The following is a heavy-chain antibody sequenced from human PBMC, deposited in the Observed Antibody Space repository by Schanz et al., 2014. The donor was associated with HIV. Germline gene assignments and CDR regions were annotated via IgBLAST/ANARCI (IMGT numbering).Heavy chain of an antibody. Sequence: QVQLVESGGGVVQPGRSLRVSCAASGFTFNSYGMHWVRQAPGKGLEWVAAIWYDGSNKFYADSVKGRFTISRDNSKNTLYLQMNNLRAEDTAVYGCARQGLRFSFWLDYWGQGTPVTVSS. D-gene: IGHD4-17*01. CDR3: ARQGLRFSFWLDY. CDR1: GFTFNSYG. J-gene: IGHJ4*02. CDR2: IWYDGSNK. V-gene: IGHV3-33*08.